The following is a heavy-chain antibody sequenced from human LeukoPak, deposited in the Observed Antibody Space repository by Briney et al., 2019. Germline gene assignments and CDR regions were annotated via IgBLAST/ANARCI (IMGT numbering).Heavy chain of an antibody. CDR3: ARGGSYYSDAFDI. CDR1: GGSISSSSYY. J-gene: IGHJ3*02. V-gene: IGHV4-39*07. D-gene: IGHD1-26*01. Sequence: SETLSLTCTVSGGSISSSSYYWGWLRQPPGKGLEWIGSIYYSGSTYYNPSLKSRVTISVDTSKNQFSLKLSSVTAADTAVYYCARGGSYYSDAFDIWGQGTMVTVSS. CDR2: IYYSGST.